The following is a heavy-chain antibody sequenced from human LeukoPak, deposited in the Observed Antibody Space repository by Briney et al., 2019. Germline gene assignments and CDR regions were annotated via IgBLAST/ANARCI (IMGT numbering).Heavy chain of an antibody. CDR1: GVSIRSSW. J-gene: IGHJ1*01. V-gene: IGHV3-7*01. CDR2: INEDGSGT. D-gene: IGHD7-27*01. CDR3: ARDQAWGAIAY. Sequence: AGSLRLSCAVSGVSIRSSWMSWVRQTPGKGLEWVADINEDGSGTYYVDSVNGRFTVSRDTAKNSLYLQMSRLRAAEPAVYYRARDQAWGAIAYWGQGTLVTVSS.